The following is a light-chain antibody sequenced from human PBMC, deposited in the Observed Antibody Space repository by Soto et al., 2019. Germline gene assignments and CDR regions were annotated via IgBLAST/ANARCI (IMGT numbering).Light chain of an antibody. J-gene: IGKJ1*01. CDR2: GTS. CDR1: QSVSNNY. V-gene: IGKV3-20*01. CDR3: QRFGTSPPWT. Sequence: EIVLTQSPGTLSLSPGERATLSCRAIQSVSNNYLAWYQQKPGQAPRLLIYGTSIRATGIPDRFSGSGSGTDFTPTITRLEPEDFAVYYCQRFGTSPPWTFGQGTKVDI.